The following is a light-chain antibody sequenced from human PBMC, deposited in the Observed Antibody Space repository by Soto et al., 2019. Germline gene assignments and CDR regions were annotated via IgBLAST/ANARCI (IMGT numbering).Light chain of an antibody. CDR2: DSD. Sequence: QSVLTQPPSVSAAPGQKVTISCSGSSSNIGNHYVSWYQQFPGTAPKLLIYDSDKRPSGIPDRFSGSQSGTSATLGITGLQTGDEADYYCGTWDSSLTSVVFGGGTKLTVL. CDR3: GTWDSSLTSVV. CDR1: SSNIGNHY. J-gene: IGLJ2*01. V-gene: IGLV1-51*01.